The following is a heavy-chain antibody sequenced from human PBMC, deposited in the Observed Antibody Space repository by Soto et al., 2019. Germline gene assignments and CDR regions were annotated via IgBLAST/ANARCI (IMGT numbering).Heavy chain of an antibody. CDR2: VYYSGST. J-gene: IGHJ5*02. V-gene: IGHV4-59*01. Sequence: SETLSLTCTVSGGSISSYYWSWIRQPPGKGLEWIGYVYYSGSTNYNPSLKSRVTISVDTTKNQFSLKLSSVTAADTAVYYCAREIRDYDFWSGYYTTISNWFDPWGQGTLVTVSS. CDR3: AREIRDYDFWSGYYTTISNWFDP. D-gene: IGHD3-3*01. CDR1: GGSISSYY.